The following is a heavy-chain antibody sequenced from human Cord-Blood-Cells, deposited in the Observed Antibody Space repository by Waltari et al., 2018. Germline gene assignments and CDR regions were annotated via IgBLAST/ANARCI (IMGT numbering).Heavy chain of an antibody. CDR1: GGSISSYY. CDR3: ARNVYSSSWYWFDP. Sequence: QVQLQESGPGLVKPSETLSLTCTVSGGSISSYYWSWIRQPPGKGLVWIGYIYYSGSTNYNPSLKSRVTISVDTSKNQFSLKLSSVTAADTAVYYCARNVYSSSWYWFDPWGQGTLVTVSS. J-gene: IGHJ5*02. D-gene: IGHD6-13*01. CDR2: IYYSGST. V-gene: IGHV4-59*01.